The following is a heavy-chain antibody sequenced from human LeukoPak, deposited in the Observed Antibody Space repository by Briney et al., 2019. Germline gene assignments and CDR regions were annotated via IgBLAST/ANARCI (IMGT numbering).Heavy chain of an antibody. V-gene: IGHV3-21*01. Sequence: NSGGSLRLSCAASGFTFSRYSMNWVRQAPGKGLEWVSSISSSSSFIYYADSVKGRFTISRDNAKNSLYLQMNSLRAEDTAVYYCARDPPLGSCSTISCPHLDYWGQGPLVTVSS. D-gene: IGHD2-2*01. CDR2: ISSSSSFI. J-gene: IGHJ4*02. CDR3: ARDPPLGSCSTISCPHLDY. CDR1: GFTFSRYS.